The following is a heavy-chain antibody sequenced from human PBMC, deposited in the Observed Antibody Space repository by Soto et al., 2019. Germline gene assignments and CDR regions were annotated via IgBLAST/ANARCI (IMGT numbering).Heavy chain of an antibody. CDR2: IIPFFGTA. V-gene: IGHV1-69*13. D-gene: IGHD2-2*01. Sequence: SVKVSCKASGGTFSSYAISWVRQAPGQGLEWMGGIIPFFGTANYAQKFQGRVTITADESTSTAYMELSSLRSEDTAVYYCARDRGNIVVVPAAHHPRTVTLAGMDVWGQGTTVTVSS. J-gene: IGHJ6*02. CDR3: ARDRGNIVVVPAAHHPRTVTLAGMDV. CDR1: GGTFSSYA.